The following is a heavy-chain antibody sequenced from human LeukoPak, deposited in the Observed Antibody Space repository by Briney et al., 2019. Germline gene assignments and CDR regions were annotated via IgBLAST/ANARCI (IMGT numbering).Heavy chain of an antibody. D-gene: IGHD6-19*01. CDR1: GFTFSSYW. Sequence: GGSLRLSCAASGFTFSSYWMNWVRQAPGKGLEWVAIIKQDGTETFYVDSVKGRFTISRDNAKNSLYLQMNSLRAEDTAVYYCAVAVAGTRDAFDIWGQGTMVTVSS. CDR3: AVAVAGTRDAFDI. CDR2: IKQDGTET. V-gene: IGHV3-7*01. J-gene: IGHJ3*02.